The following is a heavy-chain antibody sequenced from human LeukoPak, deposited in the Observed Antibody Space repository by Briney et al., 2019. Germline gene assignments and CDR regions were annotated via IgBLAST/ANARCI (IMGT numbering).Heavy chain of an antibody. V-gene: IGHV3-48*03. Sequence: PGGSLRLSCAASGFAFSSFEMNWVRQAPGKGLEWVSYISSSGSTKYYADSVKGRFTISRDNAKNSLYLQMNSLRAEDTAVYYCARGWVGAFDIWGQGTMVTVSS. CDR2: ISSSGSTK. D-gene: IGHD6-19*01. CDR3: ARGWVGAFDI. CDR1: GFAFSSFE. J-gene: IGHJ3*02.